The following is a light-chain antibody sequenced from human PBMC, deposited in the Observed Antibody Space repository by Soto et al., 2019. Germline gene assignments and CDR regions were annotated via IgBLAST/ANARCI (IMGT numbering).Light chain of an antibody. V-gene: IGKV3-20*01. CDR3: EQYTGSPLT. Sequence: EIVLTQSPGTLSLSPGERATLSCRASQSVSSNSLAWYQQKPGQAPTLLIYGASSRATGIRDRFSGGGSGTDFTLTISRLEPEDFAVYYCEQYTGSPLTFGGGTKVDIK. CDR2: GAS. CDR1: QSVSSNS. J-gene: IGKJ4*01.